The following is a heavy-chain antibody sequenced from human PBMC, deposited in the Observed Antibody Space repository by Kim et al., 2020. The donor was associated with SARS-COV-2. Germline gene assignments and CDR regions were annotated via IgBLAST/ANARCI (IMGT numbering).Heavy chain of an antibody. CDR1: GFTVSSNY. CDR3: ARSPQTYYDILTGYFGHYFDY. V-gene: IGHV3-66*01. D-gene: IGHD3-9*01. CDR2: IYSGGST. Sequence: GGSLRLSCAASGFTVSSNYMSWVLQAPGKGLEWVSVIYSGGSTYYADSVKGRFTISRDNSKNTLYLQMNSLRAEDTAVYYCARSPQTYYDILTGYFGHYFDYGGQGTLVTVSS. J-gene: IGHJ4*02.